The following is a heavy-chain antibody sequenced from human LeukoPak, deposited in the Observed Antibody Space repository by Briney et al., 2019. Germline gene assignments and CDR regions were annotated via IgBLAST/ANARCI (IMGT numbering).Heavy chain of an antibody. CDR1: GFTLNSHS. D-gene: IGHD2-8*01. V-gene: IGHV3-30*04. J-gene: IGHJ4*02. CDR3: ARERADAIDS. Sequence: PGGSLRLSCEASGFTLNSHSINRVRQAPGQGLEWVAVISSDGNSKHYGDSVRGRFTISRDNSKNTVWLQMSSLRAEDTALYYCARERADAIDSWGQGTLVTVSS. CDR2: ISSDGNSK.